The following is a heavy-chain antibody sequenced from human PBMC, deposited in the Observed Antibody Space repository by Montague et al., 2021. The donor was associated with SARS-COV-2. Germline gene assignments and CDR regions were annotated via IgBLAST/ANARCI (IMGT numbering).Heavy chain of an antibody. CDR1: GGSISSCSYY. Sequence: SETLSLTCTVSGGSISSCSYYWGWIRQPPGKGLEWIGSIYYSGSTYYNPSRKSRVTISVDTSKNHFSLKLSSVTAAATAFYYCARWDPQTLTLIGLRGKSASDYWGQGTLVTVSS. D-gene: IGHD4-23*01. V-gene: IGHV4-39*02. CDR2: IYYSGST. J-gene: IGHJ4*02. CDR3: ARWDPQTLTLIGLRGKSASDY.